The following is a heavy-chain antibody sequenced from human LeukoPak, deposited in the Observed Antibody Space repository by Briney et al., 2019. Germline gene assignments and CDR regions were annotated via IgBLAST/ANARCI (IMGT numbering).Heavy chain of an antibody. CDR2: IIPIFGTA. V-gene: IGHV1-69*06. D-gene: IGHD2-2*01. Sequence: SVKVSCKASGGTFSSYAISWVRQAPGQGLEWMGGIIPIFGTANYAQKFQGRVTITADKSTCTAYMELSSLRSEDTAVYYCARGAAAPGEYFDYWGQGTLVTVSS. CDR3: ARGAAAPGEYFDY. CDR1: GGTFSSYA. J-gene: IGHJ4*02.